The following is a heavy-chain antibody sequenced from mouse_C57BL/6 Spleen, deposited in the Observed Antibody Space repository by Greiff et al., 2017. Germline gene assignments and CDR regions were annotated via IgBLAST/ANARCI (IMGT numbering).Heavy chain of an antibody. CDR3: AIQGVYDGYYVYFDD. V-gene: IGHV1-74*01. Sequence: VQLQQPGAELVKPGASVKVSCKASGYTFPSYWMHWVKQRPGQGLEWIGRIHPSDSDTNYNQKFKGKATLTVDKSSSTAYMQISSLTSEDSAVYYCAIQGVYDGYYVYFDDWGQGTTRTVSS. CDR1: GYTFPSYW. CDR2: IHPSDSDT. J-gene: IGHJ2*01. D-gene: IGHD2-3*01.